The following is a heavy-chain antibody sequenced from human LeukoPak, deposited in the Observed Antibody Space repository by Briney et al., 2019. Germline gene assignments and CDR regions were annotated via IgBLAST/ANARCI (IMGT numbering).Heavy chain of an antibody. CDR1: GGSFSGYY. CDR3: ARGLSAIVY. J-gene: IGHJ4*02. Sequence: SETLSLTCAVYGGSFSGYYWSWIRQPPGRGLEWIGEINHSGSTNYNPSLKSRVTISVDTSKNQFSLKLSSVTAADTAVYYCARGLSAIVYWGQGTLVTVSS. D-gene: IGHD2-15*01. V-gene: IGHV4-34*01. CDR2: INHSGST.